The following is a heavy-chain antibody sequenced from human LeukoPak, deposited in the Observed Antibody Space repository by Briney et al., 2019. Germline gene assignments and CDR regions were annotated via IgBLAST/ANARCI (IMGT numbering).Heavy chain of an antibody. CDR1: GFRFSSYS. CDR2: ISHTGSTM. D-gene: IGHD1-26*01. J-gene: IGHJ6*03. V-gene: IGHV3-48*04. Sequence: GGSLRLSCAASGFRFSSYSMNWVRQAPGKGLEWVSYISHTGSTMSYADSVKGRFTISRDNAKNSLYLQMNSLRAEDTAVYYCAKGAWEGYYYYMDVWGKGTTVTVSS. CDR3: AKGAWEGYYYYMDV.